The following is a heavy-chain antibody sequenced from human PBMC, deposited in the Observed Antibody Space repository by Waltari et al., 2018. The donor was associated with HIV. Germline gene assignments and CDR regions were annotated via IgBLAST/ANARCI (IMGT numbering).Heavy chain of an antibody. CDR2: IIPRSNTP. V-gene: IGHV1-69*08. Sequence: QVQLVQSGAEVKKPGSSVKVSCKASGGACSSYTINWVRKAPGQGLGWLGRIIPRSNTPTTAQKFQGSVTITADKSTSAAYMELTRLRSDDTAVYYCASARETMGVDFDAWGLGTLVTVSS. J-gene: IGHJ4*02. CDR1: GGACSSYT. CDR3: ASARETMGVDFDA. D-gene: IGHD3-16*01.